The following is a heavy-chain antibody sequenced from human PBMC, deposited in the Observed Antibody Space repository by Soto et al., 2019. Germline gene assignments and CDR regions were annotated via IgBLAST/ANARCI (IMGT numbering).Heavy chain of an antibody. CDR2: ISYDGSNQ. J-gene: IGHJ4*02. CDR3: AKDQASGQGSFDS. Sequence: LRLSCAASGFTFNIYGMHWVRQAPDKGLEWVALISYDGSNQYYADSVKGRFTISRDNSKNTLFLQMNSLRADDTAVYYCAKDQASGQGSFDSWGQGTLVTVS. CDR1: GFTFNIYG. V-gene: IGHV3-30*18.